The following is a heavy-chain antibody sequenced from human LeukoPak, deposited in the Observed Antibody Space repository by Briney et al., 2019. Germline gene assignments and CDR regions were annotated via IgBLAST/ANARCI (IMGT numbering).Heavy chain of an antibody. CDR1: GGTFSSYA. D-gene: IGHD3-10*01. CDR3: ARTYYYGSGSKTRYYYYYYMDV. Sequence: ASVKVSCKASGGTFSSYAISWVRQAPGQGLEWMGGIIPIFGTANYAQKFQGRVTITADKSTSTAYMELSSLRSEDTAVYYCARTYYYGSGSKTRYYYYYYMDVWGKGTTVTVSS. J-gene: IGHJ6*03. V-gene: IGHV1-69*06. CDR2: IIPIFGTA.